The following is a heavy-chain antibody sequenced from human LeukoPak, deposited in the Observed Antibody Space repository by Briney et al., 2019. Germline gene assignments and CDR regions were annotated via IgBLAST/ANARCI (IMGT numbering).Heavy chain of an antibody. CDR1: GYTFTSYY. CDR2: INPSGGST. V-gene: IGHV1-46*01. CDR3: ARLPNYDFWSGYYGDFDY. J-gene: IGHJ4*02. D-gene: IGHD3-3*01. Sequence: ASVKVSCKASGYTFTSYYMHWVRQAPGQGLEWMGIINPSGGSTSYAQKFQGRVTMTRDTSTSTVYMELSSLRSEDTVVYYCARLPNYDFWSGYYGDFDYWGQGTLVTVSS.